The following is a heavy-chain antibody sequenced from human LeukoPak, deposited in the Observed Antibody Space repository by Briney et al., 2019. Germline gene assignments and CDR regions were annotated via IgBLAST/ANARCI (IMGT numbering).Heavy chain of an antibody. CDR2: IIPIFGTA. CDR1: GGTFSSYA. J-gene: IGHJ4*02. CDR3: AREPYCSGGSCSSAPLDY. V-gene: IGHV1-69*01. D-gene: IGHD2-15*01. Sequence: ASVKVSCKASGGTFSSYAISWVRQAPGQGLESMGGIIPIFGTANYAQKFQGRVTITADESTSTAYMELSSLRSEDTAVYYCAREPYCSGGSCSSAPLDYWGQGTLVTVSS.